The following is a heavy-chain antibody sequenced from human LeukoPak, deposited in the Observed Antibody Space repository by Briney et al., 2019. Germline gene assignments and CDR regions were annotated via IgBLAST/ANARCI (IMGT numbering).Heavy chain of an antibody. J-gene: IGHJ4*02. V-gene: IGHV1-69*06. CDR1: GYIFTGNY. D-gene: IGHD3-22*01. Sequence: ASVKVSCKTSGYIFTGNYLHWVRQAPGQGLEWMGGIIPIFGTANYAQKFQGRVTITADKSTRTAYMELSSLRSEDPAVYYCATEEYYYDSSGYYLGVSGFDYWGQGTLVTVSS. CDR2: IIPIFGTA. CDR3: ATEEYYYDSSGYYLGVSGFDY.